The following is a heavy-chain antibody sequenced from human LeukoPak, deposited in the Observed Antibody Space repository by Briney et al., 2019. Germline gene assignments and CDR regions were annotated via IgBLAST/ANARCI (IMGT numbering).Heavy chain of an antibody. D-gene: IGHD2-21*02. CDR2: ISGSAGST. J-gene: IGHJ5*02. Sequence: GGSLRLSCPASGFTFSSYAMHWVRQAPGKGLEWVAAISGSAGSTQYADSVKGRFTISRDNSKNTLYLQMNSLGSEDMAVYYCARDLAVVTPLDNWFDPWGQGTLVTVSS. V-gene: IGHV3-NL1*01. CDR3: ARDLAVVTPLDNWFDP. CDR1: GFTFSSYA.